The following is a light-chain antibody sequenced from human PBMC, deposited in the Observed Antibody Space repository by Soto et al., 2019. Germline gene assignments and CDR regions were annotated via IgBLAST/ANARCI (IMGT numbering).Light chain of an antibody. V-gene: IGKV1-5*03. CDR3: QQYNSYVLT. Sequence: DIQMTQSPSTLSASVGDRVTITCRASQTISSWLAWYQQKPGKAPKLLIYKASNLESGGPSRFSGSGSGTEFTLTISSLQPDDFATYYCQQYNSYVLTFGGGTKVEFK. CDR1: QTISSW. J-gene: IGKJ4*01. CDR2: KAS.